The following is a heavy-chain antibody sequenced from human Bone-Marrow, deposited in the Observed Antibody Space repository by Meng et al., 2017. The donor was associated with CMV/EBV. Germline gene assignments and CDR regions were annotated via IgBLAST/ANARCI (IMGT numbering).Heavy chain of an antibody. CDR2: ISGGGETT. CDR1: GFIFSTYV. V-gene: IGHV3-23*01. J-gene: IGHJ6*02. Sequence: GESLKISCAGSGFIFSTYVMSWVRQAPRKGLEWLSVISGGGETTYYEASVKGRFTISRDNSKNTVYLQMNSLRAEDTAIYYCAKGGNNYDSFPRAGLMDVWGQGTTVTVSS. CDR3: AKGGNNYDSFPRAGLMDV. D-gene: IGHD3-3*01.